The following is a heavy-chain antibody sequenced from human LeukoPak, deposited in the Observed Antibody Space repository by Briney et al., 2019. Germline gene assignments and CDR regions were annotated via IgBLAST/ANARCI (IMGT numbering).Heavy chain of an antibody. CDR2: IYYSGST. J-gene: IGHJ5*02. D-gene: IGHD3-9*01. CDR3: ARGLRYFDWLLYQDNWFDP. Sequence: SQTLSLTCTVSGGSISSGDYYWSWIRQPPGKGLEWIGYIYYSGSTYYNPSLKSRVTISVDTSKNQFSLKLSSVTAADTAVYYCARGLRYFDWLLYQDNWFDPRGQGTLVTVSS. CDR1: GGSISSGDYY. V-gene: IGHV4-30-4*01.